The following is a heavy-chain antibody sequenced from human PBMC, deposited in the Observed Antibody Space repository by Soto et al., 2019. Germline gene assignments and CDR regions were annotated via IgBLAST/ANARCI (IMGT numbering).Heavy chain of an antibody. D-gene: IGHD3-10*01. J-gene: IGHJ6*02. Sequence: QVQLQESGPGLVKPSQTLSLTCTVSGDSISRGDYLWTWIRQPPGKGLEWIGYIYSSGNTYYTPSLRSRLTMSVDSSKNQFSLYLSSVTAADTAVYYCARDSRTTVVRGVHYGMDVWGQGTTVTVSS. CDR3: ARDSRTTVVRGVHYGMDV. CDR1: GDSISRGDYL. CDR2: IYSSGNT. V-gene: IGHV4-30-4*01.